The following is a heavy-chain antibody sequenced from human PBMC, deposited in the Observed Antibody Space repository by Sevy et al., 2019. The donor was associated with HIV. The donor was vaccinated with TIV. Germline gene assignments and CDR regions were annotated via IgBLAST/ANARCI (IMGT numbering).Heavy chain of an antibody. D-gene: IGHD3-3*01. J-gene: IGHJ5*02. Sequence: GGSLRLSCASSGFPFSHYGFHWVRHAPGKGLDWVALIRYDGSKKDYAESVRGRFTVSRDNSKNTLYLQMNSLRPEDTATYYCAKDFYDFSGRVAVVDPWGQGTLVTVSS. CDR3: AKDFYDFSGRVAVVDP. CDR1: GFPFSHYG. CDR2: IRYDGSKK. V-gene: IGHV3-30*02.